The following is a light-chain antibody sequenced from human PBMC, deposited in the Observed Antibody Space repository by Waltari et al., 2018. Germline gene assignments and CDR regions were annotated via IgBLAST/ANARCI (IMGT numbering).Light chain of an antibody. CDR1: QDINRN. CDR2: GAS. V-gene: IGKV1-39*01. CDR3: QQSHSVPYT. J-gene: IGKJ2*01. Sequence: DIQMTQSPSSLSPSVGDRIIITCRASQDINRNLNWYQKQVGKAPKLLIYGASNLQSGVPSRFSGSGSETDYTLIINSLQPEDSASYFCQQSHSVPYTFGQETKLVIK.